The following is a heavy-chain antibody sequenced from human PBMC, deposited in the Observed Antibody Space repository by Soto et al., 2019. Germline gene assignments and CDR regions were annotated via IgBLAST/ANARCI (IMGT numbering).Heavy chain of an antibody. CDR2: INPSGGST. V-gene: IGHV1-46*01. Sequence: QVQLVQSGAEVKKPGASVKVSCKASGYTFTSYYMHWVRQAAGQGLEWMGIINPSGGSTSYAQKFQGRVTMTRDTSTSTVYKELSSLRSEDTAVYYCARDRSPLYSSGWWNYYYYGMDVWGQGTTVTVSS. CDR3: ARDRSPLYSSGWWNYYYYGMDV. CDR1: GYTFTSYY. D-gene: IGHD6-19*01. J-gene: IGHJ6*02.